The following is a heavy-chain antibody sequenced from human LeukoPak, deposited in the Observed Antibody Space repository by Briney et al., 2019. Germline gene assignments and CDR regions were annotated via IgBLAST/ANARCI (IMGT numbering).Heavy chain of an antibody. CDR1: GFTFTDSY. J-gene: IGHJ4*02. V-gene: IGHV3-11*06. CDR2: ISGGGDDT. Sequence: PGGSLRLSCAASGFTFTDSYMTWVRQAPGKGLEWLSYISGGGDDTNYADSVRGRFTISRDNAKNSLYLQMNSLRAEDTAVYYCARVEASGYDYGAFDYWGQGTLVTVSS. CDR3: ARVEASGYDYGAFDY. D-gene: IGHD5-12*01.